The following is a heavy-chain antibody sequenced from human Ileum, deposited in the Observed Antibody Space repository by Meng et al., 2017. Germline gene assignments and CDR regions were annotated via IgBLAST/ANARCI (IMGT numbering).Heavy chain of an antibody. Sequence: QVQLQKSGPRLVQPSQTLSLTCTVSGGSISSGDYYWSWVRQSPGKGPEWIGYIYSNGNTYSNPSLRGRLMISIDTSKNQFSLKLSSVTAADTAVYYCARAPKYCTNAVCSRPLDSWGQGTLVTVSS. V-gene: IGHV4-30-4*01. CDR1: GGSISSGDYY. J-gene: IGHJ4*02. CDR3: ARAPKYCTNAVCSRPLDS. D-gene: IGHD2-8*01. CDR2: IYSNGNT.